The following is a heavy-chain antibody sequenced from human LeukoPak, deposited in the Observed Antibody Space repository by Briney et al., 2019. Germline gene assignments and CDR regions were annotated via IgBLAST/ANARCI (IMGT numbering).Heavy chain of an antibody. CDR2: IYYSGST. Sequence: SETLSLTCTASGGSISSYYWSWIRQPPGKGLEWIGYIYYSGSTNYNPSLKSRVTISVDTSKNQFSLKLSSVTAADTAVYYCARTRRIVGATRGYYYYYYMDVWGKGTTVTVSS. CDR1: GGSISSYY. V-gene: IGHV4-59*01. CDR3: ARTRRIVGATRGYYYYYYMDV. J-gene: IGHJ6*03. D-gene: IGHD1-26*01.